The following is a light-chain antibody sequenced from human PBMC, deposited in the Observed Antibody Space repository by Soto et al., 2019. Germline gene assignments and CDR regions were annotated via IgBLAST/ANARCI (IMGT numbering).Light chain of an antibody. CDR1: SSNIGGNA. Sequence: QSVLTQPPSASGTPGQRVTISCSGSSSNIGGNAVNWYQQLPGTTPKLLIYSNNQRPSGVPDRFSGSKSGTSASLDISGLQSEDEADYYCAAWDDSLSGYVFGTGTTLTVL. V-gene: IGLV1-44*01. J-gene: IGLJ1*01. CDR2: SNN. CDR3: AAWDDSLSGYV.